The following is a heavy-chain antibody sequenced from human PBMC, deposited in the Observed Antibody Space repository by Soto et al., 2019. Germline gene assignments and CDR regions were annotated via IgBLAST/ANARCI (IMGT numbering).Heavy chain of an antibody. CDR3: ARAKEYSRSSGMDV. D-gene: IGHD6-6*01. V-gene: IGHV6-1*01. J-gene: IGHJ6*02. CDR1: GDSVSSNSAA. CDR2: TYFRSKWYT. Sequence: QVQLQQSGPGLVKPSQTLSLTCAISGDSVSSNSAAWNWIRQSPSRGLEWLGRTYFRSKWYTEYAVSVTSRLTINPDTSKNQFSLPLNSVTPEDTAVYYCARAKEYSRSSGMDVWGQGTRVTVSS.